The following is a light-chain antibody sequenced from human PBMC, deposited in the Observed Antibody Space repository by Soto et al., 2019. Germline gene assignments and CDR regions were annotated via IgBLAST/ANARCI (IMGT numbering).Light chain of an antibody. V-gene: IGLV1-40*01. Sequence: QSVLTQPPSVSGAPGQTVTISCTGSSYNIGAGFDVHWYQQLPGTAPKVFIYGNSNRPSGVPDRFSGSKSGTSASLAITGLQAEDEADYYCQSYDTSLRDWVFGGGTKLTVL. CDR2: GNS. CDR1: SYNIGAGFD. J-gene: IGLJ3*02. CDR3: QSYDTSLRDWV.